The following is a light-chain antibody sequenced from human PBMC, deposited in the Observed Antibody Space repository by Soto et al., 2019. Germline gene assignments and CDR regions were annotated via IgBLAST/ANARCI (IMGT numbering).Light chain of an antibody. J-gene: IGKJ1*01. Sequence: EIVLTQSPGTLSLSPGERATLSCRASQSVSSNYLAWYQRKPGQAPRLLIYGASSRATDIPNRFSGSGSGTDCTLTITRLEPEDFAVYFCQQYGGSPPTCGQRTKVEIK. CDR3: QQYGGSPPT. V-gene: IGKV3-20*01. CDR1: QSVSSNY. CDR2: GAS.